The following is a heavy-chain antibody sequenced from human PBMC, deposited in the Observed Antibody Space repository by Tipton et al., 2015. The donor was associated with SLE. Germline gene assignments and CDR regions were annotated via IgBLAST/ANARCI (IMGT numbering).Heavy chain of an antibody. D-gene: IGHD4-17*01. CDR3: ARRGTVTGRKAFDI. V-gene: IGHV5-51*01. Sequence: VQLVQSGAEVTKPGESLKISCKGSGYSFTTYWIVCVRQMPGKGLECMGIIYPGDSDTRHSPSFQGQVTISADKSITTAYLQWSSLRADDTAVYYCARRGTVTGRKAFDIWGQGTMVTVSS. CDR2: IYPGDSDT. CDR1: GYSFTTYW. J-gene: IGHJ3*02.